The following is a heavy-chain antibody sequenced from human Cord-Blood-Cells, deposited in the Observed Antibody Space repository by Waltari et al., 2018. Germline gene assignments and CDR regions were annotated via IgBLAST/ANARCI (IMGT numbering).Heavy chain of an antibody. CDR1: GYTFTGYY. J-gene: IGHJ4*02. V-gene: IGHV1-2*02. Sequence: QVQLVQSGAEVKKPGASVKVSCKASGYTFTGYYMHWVRQAPGQGLEWMGGSNPKGGCTNYAQKFQGRVTMTRDTSISTAYMGLSRLRSDDTAVYYCARDEGANYDSSGYFDYWGQGTLVTVSS. CDR3: ARDEGANYDSSGYFDY. CDR2: SNPKGGCT. D-gene: IGHD3-22*01.